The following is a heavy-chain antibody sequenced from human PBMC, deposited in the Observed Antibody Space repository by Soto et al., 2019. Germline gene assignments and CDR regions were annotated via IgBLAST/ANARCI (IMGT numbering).Heavy chain of an antibody. Sequence: PGGSLRLSCAASGFTFSSYAMNWVRQAPGKGLEWVSGISANDGSAKYAVSVKGRFTISRDNANNSLFLQMNSLRAEDTVVYYCARDKGSYGSGSYYNAKEFDLWGQGTLVTVSS. D-gene: IGHD3-10*01. CDR2: ISANDGSA. CDR1: GFTFSSYA. V-gene: IGHV3-23*01. J-gene: IGHJ5*02. CDR3: ARDKGSYGSGSYYNAKEFDL.